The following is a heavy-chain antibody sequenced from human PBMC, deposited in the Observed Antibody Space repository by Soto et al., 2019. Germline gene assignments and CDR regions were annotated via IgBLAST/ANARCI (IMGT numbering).Heavy chain of an antibody. CDR2: IRSKAYGGTT. J-gene: IGHJ5*02. V-gene: IGHV3-49*03. D-gene: IGHD3-10*01. Sequence: PGGSLRLSCTASGFTFGDYAMSWFRQAPGKGLEWVGFIRSKAYGGTTEYAASVKGRFTISRDDSKSIAYLQMNSLKTEDTAVYYCSRDGSGSYYSWFDPWGQGTLVTVSS. CDR1: GFTFGDYA. CDR3: SRDGSGSYYSWFDP.